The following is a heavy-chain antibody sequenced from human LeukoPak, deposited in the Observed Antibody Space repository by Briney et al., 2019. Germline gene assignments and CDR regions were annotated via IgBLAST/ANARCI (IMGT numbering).Heavy chain of an antibody. CDR3: ARVHCSGGGCSS. J-gene: IGHJ4*02. CDR2: ISGVGDTI. V-gene: IGHV3-11*01. D-gene: IGHD2-15*01. Sequence: GGSLRLSCAASGFTFTDFYMSCIRQAPGKGLEFISYISGVGDTIFYADSVKGRFTISRDNAKNSLYLQMNSLRAEDTAVYYCARVHCSGGGCSSWGQGTLVTVSS. CDR1: GFTFTDFY.